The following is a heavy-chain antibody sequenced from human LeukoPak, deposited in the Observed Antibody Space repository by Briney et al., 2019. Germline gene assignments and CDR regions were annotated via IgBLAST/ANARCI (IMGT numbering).Heavy chain of an antibody. Sequence: SETLSLTCAVYGGSFSGYYWSWIRQPPGKGLEWIGEINHSGSTNYNPSLKSRVTISVDTSKNQFSLKLSSVTAADTAVYYCARPDTVAGFDYWGQGTLVTVSS. CDR1: GGSFSGYY. CDR2: INHSGST. J-gene: IGHJ4*02. V-gene: IGHV4-34*01. CDR3: ARPDTVAGFDY.